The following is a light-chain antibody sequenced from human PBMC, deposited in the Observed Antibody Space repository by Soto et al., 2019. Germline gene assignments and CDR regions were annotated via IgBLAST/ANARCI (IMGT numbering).Light chain of an antibody. V-gene: IGLV1-44*01. J-gene: IGLJ2*01. CDR1: SSNIASNT. CDR2: NNN. CDR3: AAWDDSLNGPL. Sequence: QSVLTQPPSASGTPGQRVTISCSGSSSNIASNTVNWYQQLLGTAPKLLIYNNNHRPSGVLDRFSGSKSGTSASLAISGLQSEDEADYYCAAWDDSLNGPLFGGGTKLTVL.